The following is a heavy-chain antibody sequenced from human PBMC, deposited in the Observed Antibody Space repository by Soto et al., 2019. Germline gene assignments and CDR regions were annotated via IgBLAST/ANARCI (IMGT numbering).Heavy chain of an antibody. J-gene: IGHJ6*02. CDR3: AKRGDGSDRYNSGMDV. D-gene: IGHD3-16*01. Sequence: EMQLLESGGGLVQPGGSLRLSCTASGFTFSNYAMTWVRQAPGKGLNWVSTINNVGYIYDADSVKGRFTISRDDARNKLYLQMNSLRVEDTAVYYCAKRGDGSDRYNSGMDVWGQGTTVIVSS. V-gene: IGHV3-23*01. CDR2: INNVGYI. CDR1: GFTFSNYA.